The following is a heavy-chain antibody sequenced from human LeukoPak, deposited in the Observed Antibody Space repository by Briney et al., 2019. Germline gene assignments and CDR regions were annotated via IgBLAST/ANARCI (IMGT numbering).Heavy chain of an antibody. J-gene: IGHJ3*02. CDR3: TRHESWELAFDI. Sequence: GGSLRLSCAASGFTVSSNYMSWVRQAPGKGLEWVSVIYSGGSTYYADSVKGRFTISRDNSKNTLYLQMNSLRAEDTAVYYCTRHESWELAFDIWGQGTMVTVSS. D-gene: IGHD1-26*01. CDR2: IYSGGST. CDR1: GFTVSSNY. V-gene: IGHV3-66*04.